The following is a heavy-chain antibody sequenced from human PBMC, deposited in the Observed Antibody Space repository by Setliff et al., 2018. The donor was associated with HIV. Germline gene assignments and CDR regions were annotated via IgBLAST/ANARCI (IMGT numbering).Heavy chain of an antibody. CDR3: ARDGREQHPDAFDI. CDR1: GFTFKNYA. Sequence: GGSLRLSCAASGFTFKNYAMSWVRQAPGKGLEWVSGISTSGADTYDAHSMKGRFTISRDNAKNSLYLQMNSLRAEDTAVYYCARDGREQHPDAFDIWGQGTMVTVSS. V-gene: IGHV3-23*01. J-gene: IGHJ3*02. D-gene: IGHD6-13*01. CDR2: ISTSGADT.